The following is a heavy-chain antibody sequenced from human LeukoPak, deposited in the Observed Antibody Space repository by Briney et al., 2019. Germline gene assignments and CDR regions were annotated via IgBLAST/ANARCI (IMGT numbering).Heavy chain of an antibody. CDR3: ARLILGDYHAFDI. CDR1: GGSITSGSYY. J-gene: IGHJ3*02. CDR2: VYTTGRT. V-gene: IGHV4-61*02. D-gene: IGHD3-16*01. Sequence: SETLSLTCSVSGGSITSGSYYWSWIRQPAGKGLEWIGRVYTTGRTMYSPSLRSRVTISLDTSKNQFSLTLSSVTAADTAVYYCARLILGDYHAFDIWGQGTLASVSP.